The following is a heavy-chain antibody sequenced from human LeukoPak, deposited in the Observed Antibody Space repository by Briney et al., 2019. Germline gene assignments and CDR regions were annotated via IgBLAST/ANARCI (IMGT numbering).Heavy chain of an antibody. D-gene: IGHD1-26*01. V-gene: IGHV4-31*03. Sequence: PSETLSLTCTVSGGSISSGGYYWSCIRQHPGKGLEWLGYIYYSGSTYYNPSLKSRVTISVDTSKNQFSLKLSSVTAADTAVYYCASKAVGATPGNWFDPWGQGTLVTVSS. CDR1: GGSISSGGYY. CDR2: IYYSGST. CDR3: ASKAVGATPGNWFDP. J-gene: IGHJ5*02.